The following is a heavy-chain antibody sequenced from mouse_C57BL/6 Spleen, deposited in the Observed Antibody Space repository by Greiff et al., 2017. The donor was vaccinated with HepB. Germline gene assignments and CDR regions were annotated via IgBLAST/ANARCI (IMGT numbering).Heavy chain of an antibody. Sequence: EVQGVESGEGLVKPGGSLKLSCAASGFTFSSYAMSWVRQTPAKRLEWVAYISSGGDYIYYADTVKGRFTISRDNARNTLYLQMSSLKSEDTAMYYCTRDRGHYYGSNYFDYWGQGTTLTVSS. CDR3: TRDRGHYYGSNYFDY. D-gene: IGHD1-1*01. CDR1: GFTFSSYA. J-gene: IGHJ2*01. CDR2: ISSGGDYI. V-gene: IGHV5-9-1*02.